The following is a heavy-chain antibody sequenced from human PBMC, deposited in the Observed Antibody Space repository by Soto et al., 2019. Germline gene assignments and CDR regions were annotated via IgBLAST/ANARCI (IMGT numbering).Heavy chain of an antibody. CDR3: ATSVYGDYDDY. V-gene: IGHV4-31*03. Sequence: SETLSLTCTVSGGSISSGGYYWSWIRQHPGKGLEWIGYIYYSGSTYYNPSLKSRVTISVDTSKNQFSLKLSSVTAADTAVYYCATSVYGDYDDYWGQGTLVTVSS. D-gene: IGHD4-17*01. CDR1: GGSISSGGYY. CDR2: IYYSGST. J-gene: IGHJ4*02.